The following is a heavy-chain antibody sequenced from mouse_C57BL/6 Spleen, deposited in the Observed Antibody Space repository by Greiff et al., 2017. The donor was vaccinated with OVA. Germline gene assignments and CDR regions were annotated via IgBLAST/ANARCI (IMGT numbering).Heavy chain of an antibody. CDR2: IYPGDGDT. D-gene: IGHD2-2*01. V-gene: IGHV1-82*01. CDR3: ARSTMVTFDY. J-gene: IGHJ2*01. Sequence: QVQLKESGPELVKPGASVKISCKASGYAFSSSWMNWVKQRPGKGLEWIGRIYPGDGDTNYNGKFKGKATLTADKSSSTAYMQLSSLTSEDSAVYFCARSTMVTFDYWGQGTTLTVSS. CDR1: GYAFSSSW.